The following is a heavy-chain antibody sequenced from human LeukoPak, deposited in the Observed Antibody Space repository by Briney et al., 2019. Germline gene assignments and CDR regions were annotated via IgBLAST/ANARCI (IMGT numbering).Heavy chain of an antibody. CDR2: INWNSDTK. J-gene: IGHJ6*02. Sequence: GGSLRLSCVGSGFAFHNYAMHWVRRPPGKGLEWVSAINWNSDTKAYADSVKGRFTISRDRAGNSLYLQMDSLRPEDTALYYCAKDTGGNGAYFYAMDVWGQGTSVTVSS. V-gene: IGHV3-9*01. CDR1: GFAFHNYA. D-gene: IGHD4-23*01. CDR3: AKDTGGNGAYFYAMDV.